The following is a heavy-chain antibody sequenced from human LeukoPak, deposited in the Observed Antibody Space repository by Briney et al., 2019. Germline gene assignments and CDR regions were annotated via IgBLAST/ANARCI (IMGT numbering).Heavy chain of an antibody. J-gene: IGHJ4*02. V-gene: IGHV3-23*01. CDR3: AKTIRAIIVSQGSVY. D-gene: IGHD3-10*01. CDR2: ISDSGTIT. Sequence: PGGSLRLSCAASGFTFRSFGMSWVRQAPGKGLEWVSAISDSGTITYYADSVKGRFTISRDNSKNTLYLQMSSLRAEDTAVYYCAKTIRAIIVSQGSVYWGQGTLSPSPQ. CDR1: GFTFRSFG.